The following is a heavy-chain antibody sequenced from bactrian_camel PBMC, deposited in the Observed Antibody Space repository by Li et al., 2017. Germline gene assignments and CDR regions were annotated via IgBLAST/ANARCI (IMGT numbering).Heavy chain of an antibody. V-gene: IGHV3S53*01. J-gene: IGHJ4*01. CDR2: IHSDGAT. Sequence: HVQLVESGGGSVQAGGSLRLSCAASGYSYSKYCMAWFRQGPGKERDRIASIHSDGATSYSDSVKGRFTISQDKAKNTVYLQMNSLNPEDTGMYYCGAGRYGGDYCLNTWDIRYWGQGTQVTVS. CDR3: GAGRYGGDYCLNTWDIRY. CDR1: GYSYSKYC. D-gene: IGHD4*01.